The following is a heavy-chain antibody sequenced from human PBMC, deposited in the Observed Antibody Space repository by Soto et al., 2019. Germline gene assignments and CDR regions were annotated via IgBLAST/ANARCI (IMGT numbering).Heavy chain of an antibody. Sequence: SRTLSLTSAISVVTLSRKSAAWNWISHSQSRGLEWLGRTYYWYRWYNKYAVSVKSRKTNNPDTSKNQFSLEVNSVAPEDTAVYYCAITASVFDYWGQGTLVTVSS. CDR1: VVTLSRKSAA. CDR3: AITASVFDY. V-gene: IGHV6-1*01. J-gene: IGHJ4*02. CDR2: TYYWYRWYN.